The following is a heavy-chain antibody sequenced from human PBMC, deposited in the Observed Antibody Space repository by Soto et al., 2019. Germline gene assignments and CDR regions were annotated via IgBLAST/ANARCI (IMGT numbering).Heavy chain of an antibody. CDR1: GGSISSSSYY. CDR3: ASLVGDYSSSWGDYYYMDV. V-gene: IGHV4-39*01. J-gene: IGHJ6*03. D-gene: IGHD6-13*01. CDR2: IYYSGST. Sequence: SETLSLTCTVSGGSISSSSYYWGWIRQPPGKGLEWIGSIYYSGSTYYNPSLKSRVTISVDTSKNQFSLKLSSVTAADTAVYYCASLVGDYSSSWGDYYYMDVWGKGTTVTVSS.